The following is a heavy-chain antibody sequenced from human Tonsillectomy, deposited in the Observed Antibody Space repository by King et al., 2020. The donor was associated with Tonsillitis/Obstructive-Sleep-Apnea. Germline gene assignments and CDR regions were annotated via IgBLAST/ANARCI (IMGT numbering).Heavy chain of an antibody. D-gene: IGHD1-26*01. V-gene: IGHV4-59*01. Sequence: QLQESGPGLVKPSETLSLTCTVSGGSISSYYWSWIRQPPGKGLEWIGYIYYSGSTSYNPSLKSRVTISVDTSKNQFSLKLSSVTAADTAVYYCAREPGRPSGSLDYWGQGTLVTVSS. CDR2: IYYSGST. CDR1: GGSISSYY. CDR3: AREPGRPSGSLDY. J-gene: IGHJ4*02.